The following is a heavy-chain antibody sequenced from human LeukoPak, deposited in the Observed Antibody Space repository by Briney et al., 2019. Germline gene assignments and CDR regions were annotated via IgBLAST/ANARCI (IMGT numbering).Heavy chain of an antibody. V-gene: IGHV4-39*07. Sequence: PSETLSLTCTVSGGSISSSSYYWGWIRQPPGKGLEWIGSIYYSGSTYYNPSLKSRVTISVDTSKNQFSLKLSSVTAADTAVYYCARVRLGVTIFNLRSGNWFDPWGQGTLVTVSS. J-gene: IGHJ5*02. D-gene: IGHD3-3*01. CDR1: GGSISSSSYY. CDR3: ARVRLGVTIFNLRSGNWFDP. CDR2: IYYSGST.